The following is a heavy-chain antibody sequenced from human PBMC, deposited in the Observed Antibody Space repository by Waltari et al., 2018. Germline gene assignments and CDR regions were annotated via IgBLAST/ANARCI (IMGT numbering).Heavy chain of an antibody. J-gene: IGHJ4*02. CDR1: GGSISSSSYY. V-gene: IGHV4-39*07. CDR2: IYYSGST. CDR3: ARTFFGSVDRGGADY. D-gene: IGHD3-3*01. Sequence: QLQLQESGPGLVKPSETLSLTCTVSGGSISSSSYYWGWLRQPPGKGLEWIGSIYYSGSTYYNPSLKSRVTISVDTSKNQFSLKLSSVTAADTAVYYCARTFFGSVDRGGADYWGQGTLVTVSS.